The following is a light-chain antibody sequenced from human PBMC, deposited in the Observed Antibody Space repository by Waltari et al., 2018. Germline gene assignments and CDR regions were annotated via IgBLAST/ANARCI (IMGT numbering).Light chain of an antibody. V-gene: IGKV1-9*01. J-gene: IGKJ1*01. CDR2: AAS. CDR3: QQPYFSPRP. CDR1: QGISNY. Sequence: DIQLTQSPSFLSASVGDRVTITCRASQGISNYLAWYQQKPGKAPQVLIYAASTLRSGVPARFSGSGSGTEFTLTISSLQPEDFATYDCQQPYFSPRPFGQGTKVDVK.